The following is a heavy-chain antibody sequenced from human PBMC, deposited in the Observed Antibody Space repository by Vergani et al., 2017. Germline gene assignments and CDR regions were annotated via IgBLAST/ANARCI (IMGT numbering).Heavy chain of an antibody. D-gene: IGHD4-17*01. CDR3: AKEYGDYAFDY. V-gene: IGHV3-9*01. CDR2: ISWNSGSI. J-gene: IGHJ4*02. CDR1: GFTFDDYA. Sequence: EVQLVESGGGLVQPGRSLRLSCAASGFTFDDYAMHWVRQAPGKGLEWVSGISWNSGSIGYADSVKGRFTISRDNAKNSLYLQMNSLRAEDTALYYCAKEYGDYAFDYWGQGTLVTVSS.